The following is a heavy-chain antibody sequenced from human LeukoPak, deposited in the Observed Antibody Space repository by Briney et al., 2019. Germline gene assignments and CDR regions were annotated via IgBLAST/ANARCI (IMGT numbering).Heavy chain of an antibody. D-gene: IGHD5-24*01. CDR1: GGSISSGTYC. CDR3: VREGGRGQMVTLTQWYFDL. V-gene: IGHV4-61*02. J-gene: IGHJ2*01. CDR2: MWNNEDI. Sequence: PSETLSLTCTVSGGSISSGTYCWSWIRQPAGKGLEWIGRMWNNEDIKYNPSLESRVTMSIDTSKNQFSLSLTSVTAADTALYYCVREGGRGQMVTLTQWYFDLWGRGTLVTVSS.